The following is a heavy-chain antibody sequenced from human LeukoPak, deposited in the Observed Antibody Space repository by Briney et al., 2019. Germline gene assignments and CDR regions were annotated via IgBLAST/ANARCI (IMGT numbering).Heavy chain of an antibody. Sequence: PGGSLRLSCAASGFPFCDFAMTWVRHVPGGGLQWVSTITRRVENTYYADSVKGRFTISRDDYKGMLYLQMNSLRAEDTAMYYCVKDDYCSIPGCVIDALVVWGQGTVVTVSS. D-gene: IGHD4-11*01. CDR2: ITRRVENT. CDR1: GFPFCDFA. CDR3: VKDDYCSIPGCVIDALVV. V-gene: IGHV3-23*01. J-gene: IGHJ3*01.